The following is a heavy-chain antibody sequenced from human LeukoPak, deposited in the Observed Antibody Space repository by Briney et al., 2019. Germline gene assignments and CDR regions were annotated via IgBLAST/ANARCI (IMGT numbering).Heavy chain of an antibody. CDR3: ARGGTPVQLERGAWFDP. CDR2: IIPIFGTA. D-gene: IGHD1-1*01. CDR1: GGTFSSYA. J-gene: IGHJ5*02. Sequence: SVKVSCKASGGTFSSYAISWVRQAPGQGLEWMGRIIPIFGTANYAQKFQGRVTITTDESTSTAYMELSSLRSEDTAVYYCARGGTPVQLERGAWFDPRGQGTLVTVSS. V-gene: IGHV1-69*05.